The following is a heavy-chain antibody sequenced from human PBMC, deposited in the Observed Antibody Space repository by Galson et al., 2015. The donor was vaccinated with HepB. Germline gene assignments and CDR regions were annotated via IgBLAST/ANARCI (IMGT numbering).Heavy chain of an antibody. J-gene: IGHJ4*02. V-gene: IGHV4-39*01. CDR1: GGSISSSSYY. D-gene: IGHD3-10*01. CDR2: IYYSGST. CDR3: ARAPITMVRGVIFFSGLDY. Sequence: SETLSLTCTVSGGSISSSSYYWGWIRQPPGKGLEWIGSIYYSGSTYYNPSLKSRVTISVDTSKNQFSLKLSSVTAADTAVYYCARAPITMVRGVIFFSGLDYWGQGTLVTVSS.